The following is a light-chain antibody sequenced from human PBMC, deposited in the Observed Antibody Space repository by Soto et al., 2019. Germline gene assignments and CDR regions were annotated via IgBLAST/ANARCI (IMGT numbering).Light chain of an antibody. CDR3: SSYSTTSRPHGL. V-gene: IGLV2-14*01. Sequence: QSALTQPASVSGSPGQSITISCTGTPSDIGRYNDVSWYQQFPGKVPKLLIYEVTYRPSGVSARFSGAKSGSTASLTISGLQAEDEADYYCSSYSTTSRPHGLFGGGTKVTVL. J-gene: IGLJ2*01. CDR1: PSDIGRYND. CDR2: EVT.